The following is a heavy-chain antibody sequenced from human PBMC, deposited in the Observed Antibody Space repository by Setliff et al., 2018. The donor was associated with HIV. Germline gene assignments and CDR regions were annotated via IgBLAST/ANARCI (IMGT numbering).Heavy chain of an antibody. CDR1: GYTFTGYY. CDR3: ARRGVGTSDAFDL. Sequence: SVKVSCKASGYTFTGYYIHWVRQAPGQGLEWVGRINPNNGDTNYAQKFQGRVTMTRDTSINTAYMDLGRLRSDDTAVYYCARRGVGTSDAFDLWGQGTMVTVSS. D-gene: IGHD2-8*01. J-gene: IGHJ3*01. CDR2: INPNNGDT. V-gene: IGHV1-2*06.